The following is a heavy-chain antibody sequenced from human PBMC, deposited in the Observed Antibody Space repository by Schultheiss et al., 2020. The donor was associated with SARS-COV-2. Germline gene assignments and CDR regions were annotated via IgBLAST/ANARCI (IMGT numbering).Heavy chain of an antibody. CDR3: ASRYYYDSSGYCYFDY. V-gene: IGHV4-34*01. Sequence: SETLSLTCAVYGGSFSGYYWSWIRQPPGKGLEWIGEINHSGSTNYNPSLKSRVTISVDTSKNQFSLKLSSVTAADTAVYYCASRYYYDSSGYCYFDYWGRNPGHRLL. CDR2: INHSGST. CDR1: GGSFSGYY. J-gene: IGHJ4*01. D-gene: IGHD3-22*01.